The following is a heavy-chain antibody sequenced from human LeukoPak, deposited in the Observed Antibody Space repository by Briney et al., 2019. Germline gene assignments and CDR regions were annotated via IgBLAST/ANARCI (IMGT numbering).Heavy chain of an antibody. Sequence: GGSLRLSCAASGFTFSTYWMTWVRQAPGKGLEWVANIKRHGSEVYYANSVKGHFTISRDNAKNTLYLQMNSLRAEDTAVYYCARYTEYYFDYWGQGTLVTVSS. V-gene: IGHV3-7*01. J-gene: IGHJ4*02. CDR3: ARYTEYYFDY. CDR2: IKRHGSEV. CDR1: GFTFSTYW. D-gene: IGHD2-2*02.